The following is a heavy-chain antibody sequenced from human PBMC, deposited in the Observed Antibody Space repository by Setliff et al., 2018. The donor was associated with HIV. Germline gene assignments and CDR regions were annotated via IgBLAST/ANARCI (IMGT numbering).Heavy chain of an antibody. D-gene: IGHD3-16*01. J-gene: IGHJ6*02. Sequence: SETLSLTCAVYGGSLTNYYWSWFRQSPGKGLEWIGEVTDDGSVNYNPSLKSRVTISLVTSKAQFSLKLDSVTAADTAVYYCARGLSCASTWCYTYYYYYNGLDVWGQGTTVTVSS. V-gene: IGHV4-34*01. CDR2: VTDDGSV. CDR3: ARGLSCASTWCYTYYYYYNGLDV. CDR1: GGSLTNYY.